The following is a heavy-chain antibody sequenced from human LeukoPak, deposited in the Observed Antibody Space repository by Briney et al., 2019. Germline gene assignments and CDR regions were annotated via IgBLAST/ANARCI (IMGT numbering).Heavy chain of an antibody. CDR3: ARDRGGHSGYDLSRHFDY. CDR2: IIPIFGTA. J-gene: IGHJ4*02. Sequence: GASVKVSCKASGYTFTSYGISWVRQAPGQGLEWMGGIIPIFGTANYAQKFQGRVTITTDESTSTAYMELSSLRSEDTAVYYCARDRGGHSGYDLSRHFDYWGQGTLVTVSS. CDR1: GYTFTSYG. D-gene: IGHD5-12*01. V-gene: IGHV1-69*05.